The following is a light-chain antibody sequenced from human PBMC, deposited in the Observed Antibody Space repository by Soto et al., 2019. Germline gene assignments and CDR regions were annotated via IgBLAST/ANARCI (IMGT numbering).Light chain of an antibody. Sequence: EIVMTQSPATLSVSPGERVTLSCRASQRIAGNLAWYQQKPGQAPRLFIHDASTRATGVPARFSGSGSGTEFTLTISSLQPEDFAVYYCQQYNNWPTITFVQGTRLEIK. J-gene: IGKJ5*01. CDR1: QRIAGN. CDR3: QQYNNWPTIT. V-gene: IGKV3-15*01. CDR2: DAS.